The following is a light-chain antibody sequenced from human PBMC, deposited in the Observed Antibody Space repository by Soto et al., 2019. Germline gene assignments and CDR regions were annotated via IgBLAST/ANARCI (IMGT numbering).Light chain of an antibody. CDR2: DVS. CDR3: SSYTSSSTQVV. CDR1: SSDVGGYNY. V-gene: IGLV2-14*01. Sequence: QSALTQPASVSGSPGQSITISCTGTSSDVGGYNYVSWYQQHPGKAPKLMIYDVSNRPSGVSNRFSGYKSGNTASLPISGLHADDEADYYLSSYTSSSTQVVFGGGTKVTVL. J-gene: IGLJ2*01.